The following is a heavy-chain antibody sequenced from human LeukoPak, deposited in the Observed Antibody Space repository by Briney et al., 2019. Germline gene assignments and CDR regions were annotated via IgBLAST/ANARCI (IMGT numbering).Heavy chain of an antibody. J-gene: IGHJ4*02. CDR2: IYPGDSDT. CDR3: ARRTAMVTYYDY. D-gene: IGHD5-18*01. CDR1: GYSFTSYW. Sequence: GESLKISCQGSGYSFTSYWIGWVRQLPGKGLEWMGIIYPGDSDTKYSPSFQGQVTISADKSISTAYLQWSSLKASDTPMYYCARRTAMVTYYDYWGQGTLVTVSS. V-gene: IGHV5-51*01.